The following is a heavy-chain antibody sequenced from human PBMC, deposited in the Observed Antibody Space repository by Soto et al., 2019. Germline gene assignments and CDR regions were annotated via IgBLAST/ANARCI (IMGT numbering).Heavy chain of an antibody. Sequence: QVQLVESGGGVVQPGGSLRLSCAASGFSFSDYGMHWVRQAPGKGLEWVGVIIWDGSEKYYGDSVKGRFTISRDNPRNTLYLQMNSLKPEDTAVYYCAKEGALTGWTYGDCWGQGTLVAVSS. V-gene: IGHV3-30*18. CDR2: IIWDGSEK. CDR1: GFSFSDYG. D-gene: IGHD1-7*01. J-gene: IGHJ4*02. CDR3: AKEGALTGWTYGDC.